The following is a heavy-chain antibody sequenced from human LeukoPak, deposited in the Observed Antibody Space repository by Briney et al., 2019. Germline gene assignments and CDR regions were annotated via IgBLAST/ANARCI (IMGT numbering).Heavy chain of an antibody. Sequence: GGSLRLSCAASGFTFSTYSMNWVRQAPGKGLEWVSYISISSGIIYCADSMKGRFTISRDNAKNSLYLQMNGLRAEDTAVYYCARVAEAAAFDYWGQGTLVTVSS. J-gene: IGHJ4*02. CDR1: GFTFSTYS. CDR3: ARVAEAAAFDY. CDR2: ISISSGII. D-gene: IGHD6-13*01. V-gene: IGHV3-48*04.